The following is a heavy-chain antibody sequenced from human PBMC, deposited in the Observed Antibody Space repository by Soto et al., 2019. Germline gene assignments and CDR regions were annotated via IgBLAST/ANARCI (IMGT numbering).Heavy chain of an antibody. D-gene: IGHD6-13*01. J-gene: IGHJ5*02. Sequence: ASVKVSCKASGYPLTAKYLHWVRQAPGQGLEWMGWINPSSGGTKEAQKFRGRVTMTRDTSISAAYMELSRLTSDDTAVYYCAKGGSSWKDWFDPWGQRTLVAVSS. CDR3: AKGGSSWKDWFDP. CDR1: GYPLTAKY. V-gene: IGHV1-2*02. CDR2: INPSSGGT.